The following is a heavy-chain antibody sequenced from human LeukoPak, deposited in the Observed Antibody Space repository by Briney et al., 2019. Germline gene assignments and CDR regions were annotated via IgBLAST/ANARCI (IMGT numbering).Heavy chain of an antibody. J-gene: IGHJ5*02. Sequence: GASVKVSCKASGYTFTGYYMHWVRQAPGQGLEWMGWINPNSGGTNYAQKFQGRVTMTRDTSSSTAYMELSRLRSDDTAVYYCATTFDSGYDLWTKVYGDLSWFDPWGRGTLVTVSS. CDR3: ATTFDSGYDLWTKVYGDLSWFDP. CDR1: GYTFTGYY. CDR2: INPNSGGT. V-gene: IGHV1-2*02. D-gene: IGHD5-12*01.